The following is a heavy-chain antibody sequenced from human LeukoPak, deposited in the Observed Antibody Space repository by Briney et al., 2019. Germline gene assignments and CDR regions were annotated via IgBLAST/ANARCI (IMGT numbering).Heavy chain of an antibody. V-gene: IGHV5-51*01. CDR3: ARQYYYDSSGYYPLDY. CDR1: GYNFTIYW. Sequence: GESLKISCKGSGYNFTIYWIGWVRQMPGKGLEWMGIIYPGDSETRHSPSFQGQVTISADKSTSTAYLQWSSLKASDTAMYYCARQYYYDSSGYYPLDYWGQGTLVTVSS. J-gene: IGHJ4*02. D-gene: IGHD3-22*01. CDR2: IYPGDSET.